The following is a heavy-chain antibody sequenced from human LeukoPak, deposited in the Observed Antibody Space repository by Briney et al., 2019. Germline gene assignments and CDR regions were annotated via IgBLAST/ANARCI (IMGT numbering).Heavy chain of an antibody. CDR1: GGSFNSYY. CDR2: IHYTGST. V-gene: IGHV4-59*01. Sequence: PSETLSLTCTVSGGSFNSYYWSWIRQPPGKGLECIGYIHYTGSTNYNPSLKSRVTISVDTSKNQFSLKLSSVTAADTAIYYCARGGYYGSGNDFRFDPWGQGTLVTVSS. CDR3: ARGGYYGSGNDFRFDP. J-gene: IGHJ5*02. D-gene: IGHD3-10*01.